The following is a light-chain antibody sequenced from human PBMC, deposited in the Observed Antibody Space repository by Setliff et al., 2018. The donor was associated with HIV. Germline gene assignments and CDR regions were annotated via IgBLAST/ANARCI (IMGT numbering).Light chain of an antibody. V-gene: IGLV2-11*01. J-gene: IGLJ2*01. CDR1: SSDVGSYNY. Sequence: QSVLTQPRSVSGSPGQSVTISCTGSSSDVGSYNYVSWYQQPPGKAPKLMIYDVTKRPSGVPDRFSGSKSGNTASLTISGLQAEDEGDYYCCSYAGSYTLIFGGGTKGTVL. CDR3: CSYAGSYTLI. CDR2: DVT.